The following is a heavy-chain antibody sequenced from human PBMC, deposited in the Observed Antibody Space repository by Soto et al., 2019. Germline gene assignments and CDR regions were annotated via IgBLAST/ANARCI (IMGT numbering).Heavy chain of an antibody. CDR2: IKQDGSEK. V-gene: IGHV3-7*01. CDR3: ARVSYGDYTKWFDP. CDR1: GFTFSSYS. D-gene: IGHD4-17*01. J-gene: IGHJ5*02. Sequence: GGSLRLSCAASGFTFSSYSMSCVRQAPWKGLEWVANIKQDGSEKYYADSVKGRFTISRDNANNSLYLQINSLRAEDTAVYYCARVSYGDYTKWFDPWGQRTLVTVSS.